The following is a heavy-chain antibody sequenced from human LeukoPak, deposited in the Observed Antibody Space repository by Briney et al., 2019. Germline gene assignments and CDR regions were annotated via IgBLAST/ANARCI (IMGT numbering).Heavy chain of an antibody. CDR3: ARESGDY. CDR2: ISYDGSNK. D-gene: IGHD3-3*01. J-gene: IGHJ4*02. V-gene: IGHV3-30*04. CDR1: GFTFSSYA. Sequence: GGSLRLSCAASGFTFSSYAMHWVRQAPGEGLEWVAVISYDGSNKYYADSVKGRFTISRDNSKNTLYLQMNSLRAEDTAVYYCARESGDYWGQGTLVTVSS.